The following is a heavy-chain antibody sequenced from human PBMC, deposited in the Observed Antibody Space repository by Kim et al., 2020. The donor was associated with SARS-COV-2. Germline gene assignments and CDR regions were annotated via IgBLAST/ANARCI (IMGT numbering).Heavy chain of an antibody. CDR2: INQDGSAK. J-gene: IGHJ3*01. CDR1: GFIFSDYW. V-gene: IGHV3-7*01. D-gene: IGHD3-10*01. Sequence: GGSLRLSCTASGFIFSDYWMTWVRQAPGKGLEWVANINQDGSAKYFVDSVKGRFTISRDNAKNSLYLEMNSLRAEDTALYYCASLIWFGVKGTFDVWGQGTMVTVSS. CDR3: ASLIWFGVKGTFDV.